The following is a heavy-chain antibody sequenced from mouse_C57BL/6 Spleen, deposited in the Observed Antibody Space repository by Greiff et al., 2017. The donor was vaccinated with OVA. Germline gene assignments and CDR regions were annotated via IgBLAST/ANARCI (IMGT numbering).Heavy chain of an antibody. V-gene: IGHV5-9-1*02. J-gene: IGHJ1*03. Sequence: EVKLMESGEGLVKPGGSLKLSCAASGFTFSSYAMSWVRQTPEKRLEWVAYISSGGDYIYYADTVQGRFTISRDNARHTLYLQKSSRKSEDTAMYYCKREGGITTVVTRYWYCDGWGKGTTVTGSS. CDR3: KREGGITTVVTRYWYCDG. D-gene: IGHD1-1*01. CDR2: ISSGGDYI. CDR1: GFTFSSYA.